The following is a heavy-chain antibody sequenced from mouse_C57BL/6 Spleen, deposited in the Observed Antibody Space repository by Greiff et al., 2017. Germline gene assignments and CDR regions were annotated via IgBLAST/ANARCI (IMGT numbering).Heavy chain of an antibody. V-gene: IGHV3-6*01. D-gene: IGHD2-3*01. J-gene: IGHJ2*01. CDR3: ARPSDGYSDY. CDR2: ISYDGSN. CDR1: GYSITSGYY. Sequence: EVKLQESGPGLVKPSQSLSLTCSVTGYSITSGYYWNWIRQFPGNKLEWMGYISYDGSNNYNPSLKNRISITRDTSKNQFFLKLNSVTTEDTATYYCARPSDGYSDYWGQGTTLTVSS.